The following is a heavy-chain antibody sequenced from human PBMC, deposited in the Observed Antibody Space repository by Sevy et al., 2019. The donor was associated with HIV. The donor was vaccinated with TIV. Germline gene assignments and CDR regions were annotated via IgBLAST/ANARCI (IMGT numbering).Heavy chain of an antibody. CDR3: ASDILTGSDY. D-gene: IGHD3-9*01. J-gene: IGHJ4*02. CDR2: IWYDGSDK. CDR1: GFTFSSYG. V-gene: IGHV3-30*02. Sequence: GGSLRLSCAASGFTFSSYGMHWVRQAPGKALEWVAFIWYDGSDKYYADSVKGRFAISRDNSKNTLYLQMNTLRIEDTAVYYCASDILTGSDYWGQGTLVTVSS.